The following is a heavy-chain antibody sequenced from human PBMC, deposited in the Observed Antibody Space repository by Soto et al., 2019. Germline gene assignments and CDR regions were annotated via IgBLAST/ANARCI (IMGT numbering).Heavy chain of an antibody. CDR3: ALSYTVTPDY. D-gene: IGHD4-17*01. J-gene: IGHJ4*02. CDR1: GLTFSSYW. V-gene: IGHV3-74*01. Sequence: EVQLVESGGGLVQPGGSLRLSCAASGLTFSSYWMHWVRQAPGKGLVWVSRINSDGSSTNYADSVKGRFTISRDNAKNTVYLQMNSLRAEDTAVYYCALSYTVTPDYWGQGTLVTVSS. CDR2: INSDGSST.